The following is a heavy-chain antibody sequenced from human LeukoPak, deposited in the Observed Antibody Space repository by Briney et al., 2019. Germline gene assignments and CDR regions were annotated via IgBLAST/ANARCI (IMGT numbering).Heavy chain of an antibody. D-gene: IGHD3-22*01. CDR1: GYIFTNYV. J-gene: IGHJ4*02. CDR2: INTNTGNP. CDR3: ARGNYDTHGYQTR. Sequence: ASVKVSCKASGYIFTNYVLHWVRQAPGQGLEWMGWINTNTGNPTYAQGFTGRFVFSLDTSVSTAYLQISSLKADDTAMYYCARGNYDTHGYQTRWGQGTLVTVSS. V-gene: IGHV7-4-1*02.